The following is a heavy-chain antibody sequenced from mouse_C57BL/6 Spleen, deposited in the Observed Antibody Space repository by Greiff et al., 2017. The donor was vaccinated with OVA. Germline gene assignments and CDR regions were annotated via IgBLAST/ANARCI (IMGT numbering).Heavy chain of an antibody. CDR3: ARSLLRGAMDY. CDR2: IDPSDSYT. J-gene: IGHJ4*01. Sequence: QVQLQQPGAELVMPGASVKLSCKASGYTFTSYWMHWVKQRPGQGLEWIGEIDPSDSYTNYNQKFKGKSTLTVDKSSSTAYMQLSSLTSEDSAVYYCARSLLRGAMDYWGQGTSVTGSS. D-gene: IGHD1-1*01. V-gene: IGHV1-69*01. CDR1: GYTFTSYW.